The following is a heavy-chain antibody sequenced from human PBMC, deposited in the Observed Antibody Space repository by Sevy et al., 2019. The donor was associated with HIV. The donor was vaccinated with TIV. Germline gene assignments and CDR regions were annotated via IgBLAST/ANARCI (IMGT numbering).Heavy chain of an antibody. CDR1: GFTFSSYS. D-gene: IGHD2-15*01. V-gene: IGHV3-21*01. CDR3: ARDALSTLFYASDI. J-gene: IGHJ3*02. CDR2: ISGLSNYI. Sequence: GGSLRLSCAASGFTFSSYSMNWVRQAPGKGLEWVSFISGLSNYIYYADSVKGRFTISRDNAKNSVYLQMNSLRAEDTALYYCARDALSTLFYASDIWGQGTMVTVSS.